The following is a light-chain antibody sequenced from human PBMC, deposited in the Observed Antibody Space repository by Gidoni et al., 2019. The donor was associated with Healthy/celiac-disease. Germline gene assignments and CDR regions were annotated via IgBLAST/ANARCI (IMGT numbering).Light chain of an antibody. CDR1: SSDVGGYNS. CDR2: EVS. Sequence: SALTQPASVSGSPGLSITISCTGTSSDVGGYNSVSWYQQPPGQAPKLMIYEVSNRPSGVSNRFSGSKSGNTASLTISGLQAEDEADYYCSSYTSSSTWVFGGGTKLTVL. J-gene: IGLJ3*02. CDR3: SSYTSSSTWV. V-gene: IGLV2-14*01.